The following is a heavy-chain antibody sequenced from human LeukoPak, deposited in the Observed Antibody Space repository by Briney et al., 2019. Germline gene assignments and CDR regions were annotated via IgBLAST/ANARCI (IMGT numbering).Heavy chain of an antibody. CDR1: GFTFSSYS. CDR2: ISSSSISI. V-gene: IGHV3-48*04. J-gene: IGHJ5*02. D-gene: IGHD6-13*01. CDR3: ARAASSSWYWIDP. Sequence: GGSLRLSCEASGFTFSSYSMNWVRQAPGKGLEWVSYISSSSISIYYADSVKGRFTISRDNAKNSLYLQINSLRAEDTAVYYCARAASSSWYWIDPWGQGTLVTVSS.